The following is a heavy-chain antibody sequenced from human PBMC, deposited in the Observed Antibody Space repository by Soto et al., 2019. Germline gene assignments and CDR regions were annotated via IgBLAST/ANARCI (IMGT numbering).Heavy chain of an antibody. CDR1: RYTITGFY. J-gene: IGHJ6*02. V-gene: IGHV1-2*04. CDR3: ARDVNYDILTGYPTAYYYGMDV. CDR2: INPNSGGT. Sequence: KDPCRASRYTITGFYMHCVIKTTGQGLEWMGWINPNSGGTNYAQKFQGWVTMTRDTSISTAYMELSRLRSDDTAVYYCARDVNYDILTGYPTAYYYGMDVWGQGTTVTVSS. D-gene: IGHD3-9*01.